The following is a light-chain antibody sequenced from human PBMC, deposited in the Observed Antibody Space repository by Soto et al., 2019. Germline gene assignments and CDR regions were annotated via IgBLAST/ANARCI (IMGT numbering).Light chain of an antibody. CDR1: SRDVGAYNY. CDR2: DVS. V-gene: IGLV2-14*01. J-gene: IGLJ2*01. CDR3: SSYTTSSTVV. Sequence: QSALTQPASVSGSPGQSITISCAGTSRDVGAYNYVSWYQQYPGKAPKLMIYDVSNRPSGVSNRFSGSKSGNTASLTISGLQAEDEADYYCSSYTTSSTVVFGGGTKLTVL.